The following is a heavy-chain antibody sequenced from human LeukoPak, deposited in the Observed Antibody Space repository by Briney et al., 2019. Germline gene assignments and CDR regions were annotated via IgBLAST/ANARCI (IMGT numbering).Heavy chain of an antibody. V-gene: IGHV3-15*01. Sequence: GGSLRLSCAASGFTFSNAWMSWVRQAPGKGLEWVGRIKSKTDGGTTDYAAPVKGRFTISRDNAKNPLYLQMNSLRAEDTAVYYCARDALRGYLVNFDFWGQGTLVTVSS. J-gene: IGHJ4*02. CDR3: ARDALRGYLVNFDF. CDR2: IKSKTDGGTT. CDR1: GFTFSNAW. D-gene: IGHD5-12*01.